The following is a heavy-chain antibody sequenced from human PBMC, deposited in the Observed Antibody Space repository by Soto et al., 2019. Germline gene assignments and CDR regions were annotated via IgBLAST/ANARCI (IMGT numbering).Heavy chain of an antibody. CDR1: GGSISSGGYY. Sequence: QVQLQESGPVLVKPSQTLSLTCTVSGGSISSGGYYWSWIRQHPGRGLEWIGYIYYSGSTYYNPSLKSRVTISVDTSKNQFSLKLSSVTAADTAVYYCARGIAMIVVVTPYDAFDIWGQGTMVTVSS. CDR3: ARGIAMIVVVTPYDAFDI. CDR2: IYYSGST. J-gene: IGHJ3*02. V-gene: IGHV4-31*03. D-gene: IGHD3-22*01.